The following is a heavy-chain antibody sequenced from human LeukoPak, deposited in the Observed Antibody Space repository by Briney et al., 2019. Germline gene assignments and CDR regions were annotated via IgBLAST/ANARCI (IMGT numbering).Heavy chain of an antibody. V-gene: IGHV1-18*01. CDR1: GYTLTSYG. Sequence: ASVKVSCKASGYTLTSYGISWVRQAPGQGLEWMGWISAYNGNTNYAQKLQGRVTMTTDTSTSTAYMELRSLRSDDTAVYYCARGDFWSGYSPNAVYYYYMDVWGKGTTVTVSS. J-gene: IGHJ6*03. D-gene: IGHD3-3*01. CDR2: ISAYNGNT. CDR3: ARGDFWSGYSPNAVYYYYMDV.